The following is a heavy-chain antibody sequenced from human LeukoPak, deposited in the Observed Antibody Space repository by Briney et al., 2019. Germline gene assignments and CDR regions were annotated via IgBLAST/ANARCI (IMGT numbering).Heavy chain of an antibody. J-gene: IGHJ4*02. Sequence: PSETLSLTCTVSGDSISRYYWNWIRQPPGKGLEWIGYIYNSGSTNYNPSLKSRLTMSVDTSKNHFSLKLRSVTAADTALYFCAREYSRGYRVFDYWGQGILVTVSS. CDR1: GDSISRYY. CDR2: IYNSGST. D-gene: IGHD5-18*01. V-gene: IGHV4-59*01. CDR3: AREYSRGYRVFDY.